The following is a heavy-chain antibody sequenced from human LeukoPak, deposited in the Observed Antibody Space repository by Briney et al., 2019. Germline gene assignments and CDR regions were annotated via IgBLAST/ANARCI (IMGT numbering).Heavy chain of an antibody. CDR3: ARQGLLSAFDI. J-gene: IGHJ3*02. CDR1: GGSISSYY. V-gene: IGHV4-59*08. Sequence: PSETLSLTCTVSGGSISSYYWSWIRQPPGKGLEWIGYIYYSESTNYNPSLKSRVTISVDTSKNQFSLKLSSVTAADTAVYYCARQGLLSAFDIWGQGTMVTVSS. CDR2: IYYSEST. D-gene: IGHD1-26*01.